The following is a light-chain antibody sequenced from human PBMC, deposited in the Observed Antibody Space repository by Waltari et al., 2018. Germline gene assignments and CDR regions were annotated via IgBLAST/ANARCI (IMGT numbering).Light chain of an antibody. CDR1: SAKLGGYNS. V-gene: IGLV2-11*01. J-gene: IGLJ1*01. Sequence: QSALTQPRPVSGSPGQSVTISCNGTSAKLGGYNSVSWYQQHPGKAPKVVIYDINKWPSGVPDRFSGSKSGNTASLTISGLQAEDEADYYCCSYEATNTLVFGTGTKVTVL. CDR3: CSYEATNTLV. CDR2: DIN.